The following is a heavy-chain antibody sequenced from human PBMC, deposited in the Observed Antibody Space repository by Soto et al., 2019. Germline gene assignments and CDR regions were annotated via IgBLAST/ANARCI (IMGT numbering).Heavy chain of an antibody. CDR3: AKVRVMDYHHGMDV. D-gene: IGHD3-16*01. CDR2: ISWNSGSI. V-gene: IGHV3-9*01. J-gene: IGHJ6*02. Sequence: EVQLVESGGGLVQPGRSLRLSCAASGFTFDDYAMHWVRQAPGKGLEWVSGISWNSGSIGYADSVKGRFTISGDNAKNSLYLQMNSLRTEDTALYYCAKVRVMDYHHGMDVWGQGTTVTVSS. CDR1: GFTFDDYA.